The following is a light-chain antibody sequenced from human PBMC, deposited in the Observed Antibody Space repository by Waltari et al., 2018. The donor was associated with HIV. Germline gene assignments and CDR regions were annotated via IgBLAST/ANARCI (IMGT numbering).Light chain of an antibody. CDR1: QTISSW. CDR3: QQYNSFTWT. CDR2: KAS. J-gene: IGKJ1*01. Sequence: DIEMTHSPSTVSASVGDSVTITCRASQTISSWLAWYQQKPGKAPTLLIYKASTLESGVPSRFSGSGSGTEFTLTISSLQPDDFATYYCQQYNSFTWTFGQGTKVEIK. V-gene: IGKV1-5*03.